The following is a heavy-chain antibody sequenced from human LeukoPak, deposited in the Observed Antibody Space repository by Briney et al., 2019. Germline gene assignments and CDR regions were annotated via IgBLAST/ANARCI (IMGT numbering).Heavy chain of an antibody. CDR2: IYYSGST. J-gene: IGHJ4*02. V-gene: IGHV4-59*01. CDR1: GGSISSYY. CDR3: AATGGYYDSSGYLQLDY. D-gene: IGHD3-22*01. Sequence: SETLSLTCTVSGGSISSYYWSWIRQPPGKGLEWIGYIYYSGSTNYNPSLKSRVTTSVDTSKNQFSLKLSSVTAADTAAYYCAATGGYYDSSGYLQLDYWGQGTLVTVSS.